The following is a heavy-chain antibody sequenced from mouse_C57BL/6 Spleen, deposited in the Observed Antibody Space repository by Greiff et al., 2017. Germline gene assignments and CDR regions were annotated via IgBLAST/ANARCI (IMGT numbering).Heavy chain of an antibody. V-gene: IGHV1-55*01. CDR1: GYTFTSYW. J-gene: IGHJ2*01. D-gene: IGHD1-1*01. CDR3: ARGGTTVVATRLFGY. Sequence: QVQLQQPGAELVKPGASVKMSCKASGYTFTSYWITWVKQRPGQGLEWIGDIYPGSGSTNYNEKFKSKATLTVDTSSSTAYMQLSSLTSEDSAVYDCARGGTTVVATRLFGYWGQGTTLTVSS. CDR2: IYPGSGST.